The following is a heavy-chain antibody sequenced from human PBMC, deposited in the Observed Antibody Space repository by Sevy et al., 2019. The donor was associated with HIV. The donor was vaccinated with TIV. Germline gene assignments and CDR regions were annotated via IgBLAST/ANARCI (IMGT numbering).Heavy chain of an antibody. Sequence: ASVKGSCKASGYTFTNFAITWVRQAPGQGLEWMGWISPYNDNTNYAQKLQGRVTMTTDTSTSTAYMELRSLRSDDTAVYYCAGVLVSSRSLVSLDYWGQGTLVTVSS. V-gene: IGHV1-18*04. CDR1: GYTFTNFA. CDR2: ISPYNDNT. CDR3: AGVLVSSRSLVSLDY. J-gene: IGHJ4*02. D-gene: IGHD6-6*01.